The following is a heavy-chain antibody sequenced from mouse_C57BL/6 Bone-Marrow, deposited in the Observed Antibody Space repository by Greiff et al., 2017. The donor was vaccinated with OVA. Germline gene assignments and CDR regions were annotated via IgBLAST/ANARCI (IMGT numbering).Heavy chain of an antibody. CDR3: ARDYGNPFAY. V-gene: IGHV1-59*01. J-gene: IGHJ3*01. Sequence: VKLQQPGAELVRPGTSVKLSCKASGYTFTSYWMHWVKQRPGQGLEWIGVIDPSDSYTNYNQKFKGKATLTVDTSSSTAYMQLSSLTSEESAVYYCARDYGNPFAYWGQGTLVTVSA. D-gene: IGHD2-1*01. CDR2: IDPSDSYT. CDR1: GYTFTSYW.